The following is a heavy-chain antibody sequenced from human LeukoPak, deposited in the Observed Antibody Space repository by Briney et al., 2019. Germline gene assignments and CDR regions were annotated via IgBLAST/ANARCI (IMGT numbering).Heavy chain of an antibody. CDR2: IYYSGST. CDR3: ARKTHTARMNAFDI. Sequence: PSGTLSLTCTVSGGSIRSYYWSWIRQPPGKGLEWMGYIYYSGSTNYNRSLKSRVTISVDTSKNQFSLKLSSVTAADTAVYYCARKTHTARMNAFDIWGQGTMVTVSS. D-gene: IGHD5-18*01. V-gene: IGHV4-59*01. J-gene: IGHJ3*02. CDR1: GGSIRSYY.